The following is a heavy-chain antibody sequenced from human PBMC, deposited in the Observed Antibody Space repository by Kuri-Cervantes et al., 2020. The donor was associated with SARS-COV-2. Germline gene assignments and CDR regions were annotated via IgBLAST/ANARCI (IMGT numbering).Heavy chain of an antibody. CDR3: ARDSSSYYYYYYGMDV. Sequence: GESLKISCAASGFTFSSYSMNWVRQAPGKGLEWVSYISSSSSTIYYADSVKGRFTISRDNAKNSLYLQMNSLRAEDTAVYYCARDSSSYYYYYYGMDVWGQGTTVTVSS. CDR2: ISSSSSTI. D-gene: IGHD6-13*01. V-gene: IGHV3-48*01. CDR1: GFTFSSYS. J-gene: IGHJ6*02.